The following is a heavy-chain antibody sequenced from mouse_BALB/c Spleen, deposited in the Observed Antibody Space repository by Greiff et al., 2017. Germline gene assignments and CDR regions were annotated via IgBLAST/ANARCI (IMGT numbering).Heavy chain of an antibody. CDR3: ASHYGSSPYYYAMDY. D-gene: IGHD1-1*01. CDR1: GFSLTSYG. V-gene: IGHV2-5-1*01. CDR2: IWRGGST. Sequence: QVQLQQSGPSLVQPSQSLSITCTASGFSLTSYGVHWVRQSPGKGLEWLGVIWRGGSTDYNAAFMSRLSITKDNSKSQVFFKMNSLQADDTAIYYCASHYGSSPYYYAMDYWGQGTSVTVSS. J-gene: IGHJ4*01.